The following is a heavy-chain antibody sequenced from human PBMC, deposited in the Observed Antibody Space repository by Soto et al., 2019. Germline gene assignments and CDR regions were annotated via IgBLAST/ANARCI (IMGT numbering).Heavy chain of an antibody. CDR1: GFTFTRYS. J-gene: IGHJ4*02. CDR2: ISSTTNYI. CDR3: ARESEDLTSNFDY. V-gene: IGHV3-21*06. Sequence: GGSLRLSLAASGFTFTRYSMTWVSQAPGKGLEWVSSISSTTNYIYYGDSMKGRFTISRDNAKNSLYLEMNSLRAEDTAVYYCARESEDLTSNFDYWGQGTLVTVSS.